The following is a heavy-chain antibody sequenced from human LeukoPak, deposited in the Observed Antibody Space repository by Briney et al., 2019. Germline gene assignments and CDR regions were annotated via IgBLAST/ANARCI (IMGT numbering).Heavy chain of an antibody. V-gene: IGHV1-18*01. CDR2: ISIYNDDT. CDR1: GYTFTSHG. Sequence: GASVKVSCKASGYTFTSHGISWVRQAPGQGLEWMGWISIYNDDTNYAQKFQGRVTMTTNTSTSTVYMELRSLRSDDTAVYYCARDLGSLSKYRNGPGDYWGQGTLVTVSS. D-gene: IGHD2/OR15-2a*01. J-gene: IGHJ4*02. CDR3: ARDLGSLSKYRNGPGDY.